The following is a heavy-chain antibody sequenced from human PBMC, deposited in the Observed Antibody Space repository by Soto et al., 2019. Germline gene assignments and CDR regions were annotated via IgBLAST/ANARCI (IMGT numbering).Heavy chain of an antibody. D-gene: IGHD3-3*01. Sequence: QVQLVQSGAEVKKPGASVKVSCKASGYTFTSYGISWVRQAPGQGLEWMGWISAYNGKTNYAQKLQGRVNMTIDTSTSTAYMELRSLRSDDTAVYYCARDPTIFGVVQNYGMDVWGQGTTVTVSS. CDR3: ARDPTIFGVVQNYGMDV. V-gene: IGHV1-18*01. J-gene: IGHJ6*02. CDR2: ISAYNGKT. CDR1: GYTFTSYG.